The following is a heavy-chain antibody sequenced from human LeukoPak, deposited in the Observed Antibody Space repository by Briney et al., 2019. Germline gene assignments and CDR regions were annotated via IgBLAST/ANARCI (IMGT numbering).Heavy chain of an antibody. V-gene: IGHV3-33*08. J-gene: IGHJ3*02. D-gene: IGHD4-23*01. CDR3: ARDSPTTVVTPPGSFDI. CDR1: RFTFSSCG. Sequence: GGSLRLSCTASRFTFSSCGMHWVRQAPGKGLEWVAVIWYDGSNKFYADSVKGRFTISRDNSKNTLYLQMNSLSAEDTAVYYCARDSPTTVVTPPGSFDIWGQGTMVTVSS. CDR2: IWYDGSNK.